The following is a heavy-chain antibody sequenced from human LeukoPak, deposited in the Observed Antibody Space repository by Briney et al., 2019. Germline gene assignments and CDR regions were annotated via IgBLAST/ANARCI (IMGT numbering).Heavy chain of an antibody. V-gene: IGHV3-23*01. D-gene: IGHD3-22*01. CDR1: GFTFTNFG. Sequence: ESGGSLRLSCAASGFTFTNFGMSWVRQAPGKGLEWVSAVSGGGGSTFYADSVKGRFTISRDNSKHTVYLQMNSLRAEDTAVYYCAKEKNSGYYYHFDYWGQGTLVTVSS. CDR2: VSGGGGST. CDR3: AKEKNSGYYYHFDY. J-gene: IGHJ4*02.